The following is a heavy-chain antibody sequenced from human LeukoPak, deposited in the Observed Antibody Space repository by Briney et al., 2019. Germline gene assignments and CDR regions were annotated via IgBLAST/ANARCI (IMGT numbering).Heavy chain of an antibody. V-gene: IGHV1-18*04. Sequence: TXGYTFTTYGISWVRQAPGQGLEWMGWIXGSNGNTKYAQKVQGRVSMTTDTSTTTAYMEVRSLRSDDTAVYYCARDRDRMVQGVTALFDYWGQGTLVTVSS. CDR2: IXGSNGNT. CDR3: ARDRDRMVQGVTALFDY. CDR1: GYTFTTYG. D-gene: IGHD3-10*01. J-gene: IGHJ4*02.